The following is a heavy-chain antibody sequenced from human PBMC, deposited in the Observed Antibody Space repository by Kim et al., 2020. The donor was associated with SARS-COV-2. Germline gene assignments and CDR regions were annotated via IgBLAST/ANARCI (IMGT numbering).Heavy chain of an antibody. D-gene: IGHD3-10*01. CDR1: GYTFTSYA. Sequence: ASVKVSCKASGYTFTSYAMNWVRQAPGQGLEWMGWINTNTGNPTYAQGFTGRFVFSLDTSVSTAYLQISSLKAEDTAVYYCARGSLLWFGELWPLPPAHFDYWGQGTLVTVSS. CDR2: INTNTGNP. J-gene: IGHJ4*02. CDR3: ARGSLLWFGELWPLPPAHFDY. V-gene: IGHV7-4-1*02.